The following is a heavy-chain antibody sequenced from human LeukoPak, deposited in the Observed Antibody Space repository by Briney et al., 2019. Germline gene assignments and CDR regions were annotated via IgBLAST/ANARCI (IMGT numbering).Heavy chain of an antibody. CDR3: TRPYYDFWSGYADNWFGP. J-gene: IGHJ5*02. Sequence: GASVKVSCKASGYTFTGYYMQWARQTPGHGLEWMETINPNSGGTNDAQKFQGRATMTRDTSISTAYMELSRLRSDDTAVYYCTRPYYDFWSGYADNWFGPGGQGTLVTVSS. CDR1: GYTFTGYY. V-gene: IGHV1-2*02. CDR2: INPNSGGT. D-gene: IGHD3-3*01.